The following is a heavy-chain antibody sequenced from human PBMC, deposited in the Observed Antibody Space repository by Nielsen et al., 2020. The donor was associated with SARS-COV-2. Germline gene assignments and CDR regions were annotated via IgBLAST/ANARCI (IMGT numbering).Heavy chain of an antibody. V-gene: IGHV1-18*01. CDR1: GYTFTSYG. CDR2: ISAYNGNT. Sequence: ASVKVSCKASGYTFTSYGISWVRQAPGQGLEWMGWISAYNGNTNYAQKLQGRVTMTEDTSTDTAYMELSSLRSEDTAVYYCATAAAAGTRGWFDPWGQGTLVTVSS. CDR3: ATAAAAGTRGWFDP. J-gene: IGHJ5*02. D-gene: IGHD6-13*01.